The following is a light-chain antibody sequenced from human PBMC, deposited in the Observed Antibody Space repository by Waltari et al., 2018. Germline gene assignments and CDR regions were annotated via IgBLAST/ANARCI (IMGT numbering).Light chain of an antibody. CDR1: QSVSSY. Sequence: IVLTQSPATLSLSPGEMATLSCTASQSVSSYLAWYQQKPGQAPRLLIYAASNRATGLPARFSGSGSGTDFTLTISSLEPEDFAVYYCQQRSNWPRTFGQGTKVEI. J-gene: IGKJ1*01. V-gene: IGKV3-11*01. CDR2: AAS. CDR3: QQRSNWPRT.